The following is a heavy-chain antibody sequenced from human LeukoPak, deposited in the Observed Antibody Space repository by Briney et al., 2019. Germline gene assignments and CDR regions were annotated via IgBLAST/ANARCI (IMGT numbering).Heavy chain of an antibody. D-gene: IGHD1-26*01. CDR1: GFPFSSYS. CDR3: ARDQGWEPTFHFDS. Sequence: GGSLRPSCAASGFPFSSYSMNWVRQAPGKGLEWVSSISSSSSYIYYADSVEGRFTISRDNAKNSLFLQMNSLRAEDTAVYYCARDQGWEPTFHFDSWGPGILVTVSS. CDR2: ISSSSSYI. V-gene: IGHV3-21*01. J-gene: IGHJ4*02.